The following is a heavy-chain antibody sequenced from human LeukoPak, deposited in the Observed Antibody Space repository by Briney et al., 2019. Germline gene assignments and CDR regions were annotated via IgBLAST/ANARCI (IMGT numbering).Heavy chain of an antibody. J-gene: IGHJ4*02. CDR3: ARDKLDFEMATIMLPDY. V-gene: IGHV1-18*01. D-gene: IGHD5-24*01. CDR1: GYTFTSYG. CDR2: ISAYNGNT. Sequence: GASVKVSCKASGYTFTSYGISWVRQAPGQGLEWMGWISAYNGNTNYAQKLQGRVTMTTDTSTSTAYMELRSLRSDDTAVYYCARDKLDFEMATIMLPDYWGQGTLVTVSS.